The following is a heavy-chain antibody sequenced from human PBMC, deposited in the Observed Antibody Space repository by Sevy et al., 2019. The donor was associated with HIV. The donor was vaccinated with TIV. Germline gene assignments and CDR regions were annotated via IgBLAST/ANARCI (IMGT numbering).Heavy chain of an antibody. CDR3: ATYRRHYDFWSGYPTYFDY. J-gene: IGHJ4*02. Sequence: ASVKVSCKASGGTFSSYAISWVRQAPGQGLEWMGGIIPIFGTANYAQKFQGRVTITADESTSTAYMELSSLRSEDTAVYCCATYRRHYDFWSGYPTYFDYWGQGTLVTVSS. CDR1: GGTFSSYA. CDR2: IIPIFGTA. D-gene: IGHD3-3*01. V-gene: IGHV1-69*13.